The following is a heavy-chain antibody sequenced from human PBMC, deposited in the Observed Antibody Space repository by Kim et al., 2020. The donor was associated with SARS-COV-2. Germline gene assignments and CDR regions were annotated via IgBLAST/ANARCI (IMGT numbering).Heavy chain of an antibody. J-gene: IGHJ4*02. Sequence: PALKSRVTISVDTSKNQFSLKLSSVTAADTAVYYCASQTDYYGSGSHLDYWGQGTLVTVSS. D-gene: IGHD3-10*01. V-gene: IGHV4-61*07. CDR3: ASQTDYYGSGSHLDY.